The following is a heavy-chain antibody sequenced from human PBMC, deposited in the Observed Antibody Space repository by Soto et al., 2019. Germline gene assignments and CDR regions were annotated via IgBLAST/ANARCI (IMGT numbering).Heavy chain of an antibody. CDR2: IYSDGST. CDR3: ARAPYYDSSGYLASNGMEG. V-gene: IGHV3-53*04. Sequence: EVQLVESGGGLVQPGGSLRLSCAASGFTVSSNYMSWVRQAPGQGLEWVSVIYSDGSTYYADSVKGRFTISRHNSKNTLYLQMNSLRAEDTAVYYCARAPYYDSSGYLASNGMEGWGQGTTVTVSS. CDR1: GFTVSSNY. J-gene: IGHJ6*02. D-gene: IGHD3-22*01.